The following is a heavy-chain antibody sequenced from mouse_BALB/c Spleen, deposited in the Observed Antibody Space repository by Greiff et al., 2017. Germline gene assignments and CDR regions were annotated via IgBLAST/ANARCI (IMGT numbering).Heavy chain of an antibody. V-gene: IGHV14-3*02. CDR2: IDPANGNT. CDR3: ARSRAGAARATDY. CDR1: GFNIKDTY. Sequence: EVKLVESGAELVKPGASVKLSCTASGFNIKDTYMHWVKQRPEQGLEWIGRIDPANGNTKYDPKFQGKATITADTSSNTAYLQLSSLTSEDTAVYYCARSRAGAARATDYWGQGTTLTVSS. D-gene: IGHD3-1*01. J-gene: IGHJ2*01.